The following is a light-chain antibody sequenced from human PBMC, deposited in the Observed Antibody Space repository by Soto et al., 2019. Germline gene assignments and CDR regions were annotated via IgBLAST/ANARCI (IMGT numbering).Light chain of an antibody. CDR3: CSYAGFSIYVV. J-gene: IGLJ2*01. CDR2: GNS. V-gene: IGLV1-40*01. Sequence: QSVLTQPPSVSGAPGQRVTISCTGSSSNIGAGYDVHWYQQLPGTAPKLLIYGNSNRPSGVPDRFSGSKSGASASLAITGLQAEDEADYYCCSYAGFSIYVVFGGGTKLTVL. CDR1: SSNIGAGYD.